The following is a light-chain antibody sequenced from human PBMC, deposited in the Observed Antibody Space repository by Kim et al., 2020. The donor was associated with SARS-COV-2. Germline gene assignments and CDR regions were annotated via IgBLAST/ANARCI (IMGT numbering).Light chain of an antibody. CDR3: QACARSTVG. Sequence: SVYPGQSASITCSGEKLGDKYACWYQQKPVQSPVLVIYQDSKRPSGIPERFSGSNSGNTSTLTISGTQAMDEDDYDCQACARSTVGFGGGTQLTVL. J-gene: IGLJ2*01. CDR1: KLGDKY. CDR2: QDS. V-gene: IGLV3-1*01.